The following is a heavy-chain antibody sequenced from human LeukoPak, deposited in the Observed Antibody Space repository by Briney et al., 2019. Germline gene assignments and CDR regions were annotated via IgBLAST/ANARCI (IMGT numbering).Heavy chain of an antibody. D-gene: IGHD3-9*01. Sequence: GGSLRLSCAASGFTFSSYAMSWVRQAPGKGLEWVSAISGSGGSTYYADSVKGRFTISRDNSKNTLYLQMDSLRAEDTAVYYCAKQKLRYFDWLLGAFGPWGQGTLVTVSS. CDR3: AKQKLRYFDWLLGAFGP. V-gene: IGHV3-23*01. J-gene: IGHJ5*02. CDR1: GFTFSSYA. CDR2: ISGSGGST.